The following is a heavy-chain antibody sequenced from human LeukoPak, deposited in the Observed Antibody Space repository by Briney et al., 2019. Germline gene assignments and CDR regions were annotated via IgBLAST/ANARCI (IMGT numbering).Heavy chain of an antibody. J-gene: IGHJ4*02. CDR1: GFTFSSYA. V-gene: IGHV3-23*01. D-gene: IGHD5/OR15-5a*01. Sequence: GGSLRLSCAASGFTFSSYAMSWVRQAPGKGLEWVSAISGPGGSWDYADSVKGRFTISRDNSKSTLFLQMNSLRAEDTAIYYCAKKVGLVSAPLYYFDVWGQGTLVTVSS. CDR2: ISGPGGSW. CDR3: AKKVGLVSAPLYYFDV.